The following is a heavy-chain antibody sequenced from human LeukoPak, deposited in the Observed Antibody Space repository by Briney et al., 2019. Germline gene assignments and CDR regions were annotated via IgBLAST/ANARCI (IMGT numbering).Heavy chain of an antibody. J-gene: IGHJ4*02. CDR3: ARDQRNSGSYRFEY. CDR2: ITGNNGNT. D-gene: IGHD1-26*01. Sequence: ASVKVSCKTSGYTFSGYGISWVRQAPGQGLEWMGWITGNNGNTNYAPSLQGRVTMTTDTSTNTVYMELTSLKSDDTAVYYCARDQRNSGSYRFEYWGQGTLATVSS. CDR1: GYTFSGYG. V-gene: IGHV1-18*01.